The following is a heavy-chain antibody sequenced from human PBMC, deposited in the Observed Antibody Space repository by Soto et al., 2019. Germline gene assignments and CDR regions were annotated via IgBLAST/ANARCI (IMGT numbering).Heavy chain of an antibody. J-gene: IGHJ4*02. D-gene: IGHD2-2*02. CDR3: ARQGYCSNTACYTVDY. CDR2: IYPGDSNT. Sequence: PGESLKISCRGSGYSFTSYWIGWVRQMPGKGLEGMGIIYPGDSNTRYSPSFQGQVTISAAKSISSAYLQWSSLKASDTAMYYCARQGYCSNTACYTVDYWGQGTLVTVSS. CDR1: GYSFTSYW. V-gene: IGHV5-51*01.